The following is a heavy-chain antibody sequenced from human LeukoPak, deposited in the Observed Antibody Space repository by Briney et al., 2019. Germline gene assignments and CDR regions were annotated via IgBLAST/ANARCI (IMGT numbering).Heavy chain of an antibody. CDR1: GFTFSSYS. CDR2: ISSSSSTI. J-gene: IGHJ6*03. V-gene: IGHV3-48*01. D-gene: IGHD2-15*01. Sequence: PGGSLRLSCAASGFTFSSYSMNWVRQAPGKGLEWVSYISSSSSTIYYADSVKGRFTISRDNAKNSLYLQMNSLRAEDTAVYYCARVYCSGGSCYSFYYYYYMDVWGKGTTVTVSS. CDR3: ARVYCSGGSCYSFYYYYYMDV.